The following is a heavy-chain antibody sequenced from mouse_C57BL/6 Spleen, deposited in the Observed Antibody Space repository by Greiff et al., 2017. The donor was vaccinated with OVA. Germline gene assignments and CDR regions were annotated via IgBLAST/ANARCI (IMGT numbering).Heavy chain of an antibody. D-gene: IGHD1-1*02. V-gene: IGHV1-82*01. CDR3: ARFGGNYFDY. Sequence: QVQLKESGPELVKPGASVKISCKASGYAFSSSWMNWVKQRPGKGLEWIGRIYPGDGDTNYNGKFKGKATLTADKSSSTAYMQLSSLTSEDSAVYFCARFGGNYFDYWGQGTTLTVSS. J-gene: IGHJ2*01. CDR1: GYAFSSSW. CDR2: IYPGDGDT.